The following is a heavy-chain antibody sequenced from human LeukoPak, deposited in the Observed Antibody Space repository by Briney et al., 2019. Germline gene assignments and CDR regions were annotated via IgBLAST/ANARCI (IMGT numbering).Heavy chain of an antibody. V-gene: IGHV3-23*01. CDR3: AKDRDFLTGYYDFDH. Sequence: GGSLRLSCAASGFIFSNYAMSWVRQTPGKGLEWVSGISNSADSTYYAASVKGRSTISRDNYKNMLYLQVNSLRAEDTAVYYCAKDRDFLTGYYDFDHWGQGTLVTVSS. D-gene: IGHD3-9*01. CDR2: ISNSADST. J-gene: IGHJ4*02. CDR1: GFIFSNYA.